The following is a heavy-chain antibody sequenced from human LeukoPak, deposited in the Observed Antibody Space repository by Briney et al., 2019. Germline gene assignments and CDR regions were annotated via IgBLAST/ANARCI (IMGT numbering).Heavy chain of an antibody. V-gene: IGHV4-59*01. CDR3: ASSIHNWFDP. CDR2: NYYSGST. D-gene: IGHD2-2*01. J-gene: IGHJ5*02. Sequence: SEALSLTCTDPGGSISSYNWSWIRPPPGKGLEWCGYNYYSGSTNYNPSLKSRVTISVDTSKNQFSLKLSSVTAADTVVYYCASSIHNWFDPWGQGNLVTVSS. CDR1: GGSISSYN.